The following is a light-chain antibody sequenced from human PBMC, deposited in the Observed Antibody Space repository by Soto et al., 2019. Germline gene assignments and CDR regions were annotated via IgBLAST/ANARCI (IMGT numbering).Light chain of an antibody. J-gene: IGKJ2*01. CDR3: QQYNNWPYT. Sequence: EIVMTQSPGTLSVSPGERATLSCRTSQSVRSNLAWYQQKPGQAPRLLIYDASTRATGIPARFSGSGSGTEFTLTISSLQSEDFAVYYCQQYNNWPYTSGQGTKLEIK. CDR2: DAS. V-gene: IGKV3-15*01. CDR1: QSVRSN.